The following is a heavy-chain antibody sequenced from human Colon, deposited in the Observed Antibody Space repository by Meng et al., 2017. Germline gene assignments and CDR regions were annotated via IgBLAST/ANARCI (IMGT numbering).Heavy chain of an antibody. CDR3: AKDKWRHIVVLPGFDY. D-gene: IGHD2-2*01. CDR1: GFTFDDYA. J-gene: IGHJ4*02. CDR2: IRWNGGSI. Sequence: SLKISCAASGFTFDDYAMHWVRQAPGKGLEWVAGIRWNGGSIGYADSVKGRFTISRDNAKNSLYLQMSSLRAEDTAWYYCAKDKWRHIVVLPGFDYWGQGTLVTVSS. V-gene: IGHV3-9*01.